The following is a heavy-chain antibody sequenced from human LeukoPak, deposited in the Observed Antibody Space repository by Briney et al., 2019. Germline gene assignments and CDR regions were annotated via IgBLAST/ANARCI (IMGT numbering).Heavy chain of an antibody. Sequence: ASVKVSCKASGGTFGSYAISWVRQAPGQGLEWMGGIIPIFGTANYAQKFQGRVTITTDESTSTAYMELSSLRSEDTAVYYCARDRDSSSTLPYYYYMDVWGKGTTVTVSS. CDR1: GGTFGSYA. D-gene: IGHD6-6*01. V-gene: IGHV1-69*05. CDR2: IIPIFGTA. CDR3: ARDRDSSSTLPYYYYMDV. J-gene: IGHJ6*03.